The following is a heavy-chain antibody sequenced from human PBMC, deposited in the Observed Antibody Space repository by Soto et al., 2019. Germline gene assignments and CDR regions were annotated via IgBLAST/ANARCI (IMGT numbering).Heavy chain of an antibody. CDR1: GFTFSSYA. CDR3: AMNKVAIFGVVIYYFDY. CDR2: ISGSGGST. J-gene: IGHJ4*02. Sequence: PGGSLRLSCAASGFTFSSYAMSWVRQAPGKGLEWVSAISGSGGSTYYADSVKGRFTISRDNSKNTLYLQMNSLRAEDTAVYYCAMNKVAIFGVVIYYFDYWGQGTLVTVSS. V-gene: IGHV3-23*01. D-gene: IGHD3-3*01.